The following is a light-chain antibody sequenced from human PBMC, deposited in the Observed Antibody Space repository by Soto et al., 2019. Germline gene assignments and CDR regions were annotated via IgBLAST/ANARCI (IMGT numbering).Light chain of an antibody. CDR1: QRISSY. V-gene: IGKV1-39*01. J-gene: IGKJ2*01. CDR2: AAS. CDR3: QQNDSTPYT. Sequence: DIQMTQSPSSLSASVGDRVTITCRTSQRISSYLNWYQQKPGKAPKLLIYAASSLQSGVPSRFSGSGSGTDFTLTISSLQPEDFATYYCQQNDSTPYTFGQGTKLEIK.